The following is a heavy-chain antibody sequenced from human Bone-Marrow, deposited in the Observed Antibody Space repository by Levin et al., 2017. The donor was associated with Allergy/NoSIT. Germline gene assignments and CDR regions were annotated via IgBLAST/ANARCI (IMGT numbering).Heavy chain of an antibody. V-gene: IGHV3-23*01. CDR3: ARIVLVGYWAWYFDL. Sequence: GESLKISCVASGFTFSTTAIIWVRQAPGEGLQWVSSINGNSAYIYYGDSVKGRFTISRDNSRNTVYLQMNSLRDEDTAVYYCARIVLVGYWAWYFDLWGRGTLVTVSS. D-gene: IGHD2-8*01. CDR2: INGNSAYI. CDR1: GFTFSTTA. J-gene: IGHJ2*01.